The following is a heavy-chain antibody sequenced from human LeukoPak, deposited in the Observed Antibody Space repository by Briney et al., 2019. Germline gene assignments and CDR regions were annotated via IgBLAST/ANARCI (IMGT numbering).Heavy chain of an antibody. D-gene: IGHD3-10*01. CDR2: INAGNGNT. J-gene: IGHJ4*02. Sequence: ASVKVSCKASGYTFTSYAMHWVRQAPGQRLEWMGWINAGNGNTKYSQKFQGRVTITRDTSASTAYMELSSLRSEDMAVYYCARDERFGESVYWGQGTLVTVSS. V-gene: IGHV1-3*03. CDR3: ARDERFGESVY. CDR1: GYTFTSYA.